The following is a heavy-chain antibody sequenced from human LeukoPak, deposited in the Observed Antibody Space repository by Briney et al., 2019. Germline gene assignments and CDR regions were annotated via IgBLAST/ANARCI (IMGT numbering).Heavy chain of an antibody. CDR3: ARAIAVAGLAWFDP. Sequence: SETLSLTCTVSGGSMSDYYWSFIRQPPGKGLEWIGYIYYSGSTNYNPSLKSRVTISVDTSKNQFSLKLSSVTAADTAVYYCARAIAVAGLAWFDPWGQGTLVTVSS. CDR2: IYYSGST. V-gene: IGHV4-59*01. CDR1: GGSMSDYY. J-gene: IGHJ5*02. D-gene: IGHD6-19*01.